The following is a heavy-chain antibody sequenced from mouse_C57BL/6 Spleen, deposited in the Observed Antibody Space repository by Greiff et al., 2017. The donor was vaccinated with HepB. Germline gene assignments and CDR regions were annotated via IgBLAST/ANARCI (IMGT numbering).Heavy chain of an antibody. CDR1: GYTFTSYG. CDR2: IYPRSGNT. D-gene: IGHD1-1*01. Sequence: VKVVESGAELARPGASVKLSCKASGYTFTSYGISWVKQRTGQGLEWIGEIYPRSGNTYYNEKFKGKATLTADKSSSTAYMELRSLTSEDSAVYFCAPLRSPFDYWGQGTTLTVSS. CDR3: APLRSPFDY. J-gene: IGHJ2*01. V-gene: IGHV1-81*01.